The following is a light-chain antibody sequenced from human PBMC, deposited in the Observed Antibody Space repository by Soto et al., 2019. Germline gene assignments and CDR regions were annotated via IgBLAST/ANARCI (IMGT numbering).Light chain of an antibody. CDR3: LSYAGSYIYV. CDR1: NSDVGGYNS. J-gene: IGLJ1*01. Sequence: SALTQPRSVSGSPGQSVTISCTGTNSDVGGYNSVSWYQQHPGKAPQLIIYDVSKRPSGVPDRFSASKSGNTASLTISGLQAEDEADYYCLSYAGSYIYVFGTGTKLTVL. V-gene: IGLV2-11*01. CDR2: DVS.